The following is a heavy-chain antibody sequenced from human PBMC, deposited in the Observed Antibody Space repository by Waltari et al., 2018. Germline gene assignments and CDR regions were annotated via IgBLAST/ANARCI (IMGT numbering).Heavy chain of an antibody. Sequence: EVQLEESGGGLVQPGGSLRLSCAASGFTFSSYWMTWVRQAPGKGLEWVANIKQDGSETYYADSLKGRFTISRDNAKNSLYLKMNSLRAEDTALYYCARDHVFRGDFWSGYYDSWGQGTLVTVSS. CDR2: IKQDGSET. CDR1: GFTFSSYW. V-gene: IGHV3-7*01. CDR3: ARDHVFRGDFWSGYYDS. D-gene: IGHD3-3*01. J-gene: IGHJ4*02.